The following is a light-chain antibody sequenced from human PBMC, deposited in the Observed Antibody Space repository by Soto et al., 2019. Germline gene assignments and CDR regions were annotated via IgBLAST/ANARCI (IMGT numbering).Light chain of an antibody. Sequence: EIVLTQSPGTLSLSPGERATLSCRASQSVSSSYLGWYQQKPGQAPRLLIYGASSRATGIPDRFSGSGSGTDFTLTISRLEPEDFAVYYCQQYGSSFSFTFGPGTKEDIK. J-gene: IGKJ3*01. CDR1: QSVSSSY. V-gene: IGKV3-20*01. CDR2: GAS. CDR3: QQYGSSFSFT.